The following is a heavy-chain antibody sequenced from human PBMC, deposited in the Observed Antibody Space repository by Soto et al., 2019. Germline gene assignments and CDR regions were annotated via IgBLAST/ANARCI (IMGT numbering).Heavy chain of an antibody. Sequence: EVQLVESGGGLVQPGGSLRLSCAASGFSLSDYEINWVRQAPGKGLEWVSYISGSGSTIYYVDSVKGRFTISRDNAKNSLFLQMNSLRVEDTAIYYCARDMSTMLEYWYFDLWGRGTLVTVSS. CDR2: ISGSGSTI. V-gene: IGHV3-48*03. CDR3: ARDMSTMLEYWYFDL. D-gene: IGHD2-2*01. CDR1: GFSLSDYE. J-gene: IGHJ2*01.